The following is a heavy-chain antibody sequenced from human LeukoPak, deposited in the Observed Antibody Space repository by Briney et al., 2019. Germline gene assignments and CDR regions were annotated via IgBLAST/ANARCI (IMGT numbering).Heavy chain of an antibody. CDR3: ARDIAAVLEYYFDY. Sequence: EGSLRLSCAASGFTFSSYATSWVRQAPGKGLEWVSAISGSGGSTYYADSVKGRFTISTDNSKNTLYLQMNSLRAEDTAVYYCARDIAAVLEYYFDYWGQGTLVTVSS. V-gene: IGHV3-23*01. J-gene: IGHJ4*02. D-gene: IGHD6-6*01. CDR2: ISGSGGST. CDR1: GFTFSSYA.